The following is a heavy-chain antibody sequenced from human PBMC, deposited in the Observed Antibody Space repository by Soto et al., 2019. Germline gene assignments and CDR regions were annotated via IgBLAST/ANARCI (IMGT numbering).Heavy chain of an antibody. Sequence: PGGSLRLSCAASGFTFSSYGMHWVRQAPGKGLEWVAVIWYDGSNKYYADSVKGRFTISRDNSKNTLYLQMNSLRAEDTAVYYCAREGVAMVRGVIRYYYGMDVWGQGTTVTSP. J-gene: IGHJ6*02. CDR2: IWYDGSNK. V-gene: IGHV3-33*01. D-gene: IGHD3-10*01. CDR3: AREGVAMVRGVIRYYYGMDV. CDR1: GFTFSSYG.